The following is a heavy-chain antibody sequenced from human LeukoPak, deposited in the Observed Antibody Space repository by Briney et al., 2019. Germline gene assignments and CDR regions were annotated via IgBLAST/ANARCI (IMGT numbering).Heavy chain of an antibody. V-gene: IGHV1-46*01. CDR3: ARGRRAERLLD. J-gene: IGHJ4*02. D-gene: IGHD1-1*01. Sequence: ASVKVSCKVSGYSFTSNYMHWVRHAPGQGLEWMGIINPSGGSTSYAQKFQGRVTMTRDTSTSTVYMELSSLRSEDTAVYYCARGRRAERLLDWGQGTLVTVSS. CDR1: GYSFTSNY. CDR2: INPSGGST.